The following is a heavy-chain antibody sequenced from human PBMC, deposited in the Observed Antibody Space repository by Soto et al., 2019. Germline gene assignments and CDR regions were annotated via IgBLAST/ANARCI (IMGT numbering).Heavy chain of an antibody. Sequence: QVQLQESGPGLVKPSETLSLTCTVSGGSVSPYYWSWSRQSPGKGLEWIGNIRYSGSTDYNPSLKSRVTISIDTSTNQFSLKLTSVTAADTSVYYCAKGGTSSPPFDYWGQGTLVTVSS. CDR2: IRYSGST. V-gene: IGHV4-59*02. CDR3: AKGGTSSPPFDY. J-gene: IGHJ4*02. CDR1: GGSVSPYY. D-gene: IGHD2-2*01.